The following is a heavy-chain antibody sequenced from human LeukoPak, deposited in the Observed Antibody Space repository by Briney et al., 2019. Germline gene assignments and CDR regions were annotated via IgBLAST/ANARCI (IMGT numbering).Heavy chain of an antibody. CDR3: AKDIFTGIAAAGAIDY. CDR1: GFTFDDYA. J-gene: IGHJ4*02. V-gene: IGHV3-9*01. Sequence: PGRSLRLSCAASGFTFDDYAMHWVRQAPGKGLEWVSGISWNSGSIGYADSVEGRFTISRDNAKNSLYLQMNSLRAEDTALYYCAKDIFTGIAAAGAIDYWGQGTLVTVSS. CDR2: ISWNSGSI. D-gene: IGHD6-13*01.